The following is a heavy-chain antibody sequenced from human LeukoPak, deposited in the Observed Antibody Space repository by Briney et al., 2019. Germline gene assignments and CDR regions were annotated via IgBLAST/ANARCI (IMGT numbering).Heavy chain of an antibody. CDR2: VYHSGST. CDR3: AREYYYDSSGYYSDAFDI. D-gene: IGHD3-22*01. J-gene: IGHJ3*02. Sequence: SETLSLTCTVSGGSISTYYWSWIRQPPGQGLEWIGYVYHSGSTNYNPSLKSRVTISVDTSKNQFSLKLSSVTAADTAVYYCAREYYYDSSGYYSDAFDIWGQGTMVTVSS. CDR1: GGSISTYY. V-gene: IGHV4-59*01.